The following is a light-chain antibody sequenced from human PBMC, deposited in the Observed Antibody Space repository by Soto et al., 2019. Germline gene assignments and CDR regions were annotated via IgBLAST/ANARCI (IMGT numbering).Light chain of an antibody. J-gene: IGLJ1*01. CDR2: EVN. CDR3: SSYAGSSNV. CDR1: SSDVGGYNY. Sequence: QSALTQPPSASGSPGQSVAISCTGTSSDVGGYNYVSWYQQHPGKAPKLMIYEVNKRPSGVPDRFSGSKSGNTASLTVSGLQAEDEADYYCSSYAGSSNVFGTETKVTVL. V-gene: IGLV2-8*01.